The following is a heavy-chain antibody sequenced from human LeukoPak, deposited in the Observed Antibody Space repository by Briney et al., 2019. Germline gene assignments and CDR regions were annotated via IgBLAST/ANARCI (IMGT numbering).Heavy chain of an antibody. D-gene: IGHD2-21*02. Sequence: ASVKVSCKASGYTFTSYGISWVRQAPGQGLEWMGWISAYNGNTNYAQKLQGRVTMTTDTSTSTAYMELRSLRSDDTAVYYCASLAYCGGDCYPLPSDAFDIWGQGTMVTVSS. CDR3: ASLAYCGGDCYPLPSDAFDI. CDR2: ISAYNGNT. CDR1: GYTFTSYG. J-gene: IGHJ3*02. V-gene: IGHV1-18*01.